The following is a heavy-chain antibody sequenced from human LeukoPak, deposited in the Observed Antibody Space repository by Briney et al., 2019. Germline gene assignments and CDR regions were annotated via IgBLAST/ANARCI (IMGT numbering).Heavy chain of an antibody. Sequence: SETLSLTCAVYGGSFSDYHWSWIRQPPGKGLEWIGEINHSGSTNYNPSLKSRVTISVDTSKNQFSLKLGSVTAADTSVYYCASMEGTGYWGQGTLVTVSS. CDR2: INHSGST. V-gene: IGHV4-34*01. CDR1: GGSFSDYH. D-gene: IGHD1/OR15-1a*01. J-gene: IGHJ4*02. CDR3: ASMEGTGY.